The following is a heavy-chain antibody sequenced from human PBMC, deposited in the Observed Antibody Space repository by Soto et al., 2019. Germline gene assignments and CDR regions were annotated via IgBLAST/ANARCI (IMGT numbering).Heavy chain of an antibody. Sequence: QVQLVQSGAEVKKPGASVKVSCKASGYSFATYGFSWVRQAPGQGLECVGWISAHNGDTHYSQKFQGRVTLTTDTSTNTGYMELRSLTSDDTAVYFCANEPIYYNDGSGYYPLGHWGQGTLVTVSS. CDR2: ISAHNGDT. V-gene: IGHV1-18*04. CDR1: GYSFATYG. CDR3: ANEPIYYNDGSGYYPLGH. D-gene: IGHD3-22*01. J-gene: IGHJ4*02.